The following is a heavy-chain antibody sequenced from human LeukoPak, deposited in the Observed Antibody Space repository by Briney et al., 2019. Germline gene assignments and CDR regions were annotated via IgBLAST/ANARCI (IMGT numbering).Heavy chain of an antibody. D-gene: IGHD6-19*01. J-gene: IGHJ4*02. Sequence: GGSLRLSCAASGFTFNNCDMSWVRQGPGKGLEWVSTITYGGGSTYYADSVKGRFTISRDNSKNTLYLQMNSLRAEDTAVYYCAKARITVTGTFDYWGQGTLVTVSS. CDR1: GFTFNNCD. CDR2: ITYGGGST. V-gene: IGHV3-23*01. CDR3: AKARITVTGTFDY.